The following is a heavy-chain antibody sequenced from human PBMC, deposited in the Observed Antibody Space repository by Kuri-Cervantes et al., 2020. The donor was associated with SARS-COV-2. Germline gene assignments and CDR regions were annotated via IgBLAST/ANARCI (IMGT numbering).Heavy chain of an antibody. CDR2: INHSGST. V-gene: IGHV4-34*01. CDR3: AREHSGYDFGGFSEHAFDI. J-gene: IGHJ3*02. D-gene: IGHD5-12*01. CDR1: GGSFSGYY. Sequence: SQTLSLTCAVYGGSFSGYYWSWIRQPPGKGLEWIGEINHSGSTNYNPSLKSRVTMSVDTSKNQFSLKLSSVTAADTAVYYCAREHSGYDFGGFSEHAFDIWGQGTMVTVSS.